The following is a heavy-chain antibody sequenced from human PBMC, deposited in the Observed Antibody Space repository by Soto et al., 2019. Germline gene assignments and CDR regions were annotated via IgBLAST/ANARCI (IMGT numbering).Heavy chain of an antibody. CDR3: AREGLIPGTTYYYYAMDV. CDR2: IFNSGST. J-gene: IGHJ6*02. CDR1: GGSISSLD. D-gene: IGHD1-7*01. Sequence: SETLSLTCTVSGGSISSLDWTWIRQPPGKGLEWIGYIFNSGSTIYNPSLKSRVTISVDTSKNQFSLKLSSVTAADTAVYYCAREGLIPGTTYYYYAMDVWGQGTTVTVSS. V-gene: IGHV4-59*01.